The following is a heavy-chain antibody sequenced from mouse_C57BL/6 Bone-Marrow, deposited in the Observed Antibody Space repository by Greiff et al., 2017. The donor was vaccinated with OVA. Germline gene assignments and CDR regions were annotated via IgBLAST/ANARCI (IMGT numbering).Heavy chain of an antibody. D-gene: IGHD1-1*01. J-gene: IGHJ4*01. Sequence: EVQLVESGGDLVKPGGSLKLSCAASGFTFSSYGMSWVRQTPDKRLEWVATISSGGSYTYYPDSVKGRFTISRDNAKNTLYLQMSSLKSEDTAMYYCARSYHYGSSYCAMDYWGQGTSVTVSS. V-gene: IGHV5-6*01. CDR3: ARSYHYGSSYCAMDY. CDR1: GFTFSSYG. CDR2: ISSGGSYT.